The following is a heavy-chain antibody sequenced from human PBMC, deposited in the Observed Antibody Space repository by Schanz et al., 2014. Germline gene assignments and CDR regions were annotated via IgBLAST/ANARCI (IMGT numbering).Heavy chain of an antibody. CDR3: ARKVVATIGGYYDN. J-gene: IGHJ4*02. CDR2: ISSSSSTI. V-gene: IGHV3-48*01. Sequence: VQLLESGGGLVQPGGSLRLSCAASGFSFSRYSMNWVRQAPGKGLEWISYISSSSSTIYHADSVKGRFTISRDNAKNSLYLQMNSLRAEDTAVYYCARKVVATIGGYYDNWGQGTLVIVSS. D-gene: IGHD5-12*01. CDR1: GFSFSRYS.